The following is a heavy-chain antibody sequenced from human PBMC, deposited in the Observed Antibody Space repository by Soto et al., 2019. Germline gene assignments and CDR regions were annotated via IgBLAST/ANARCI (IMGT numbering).Heavy chain of an antibody. CDR1: GGSISSGGYY. Sequence: QVQLQESGPGLVKPSQTLSLTCTVSGGSISSGGYYWSWIRQHPGKVLEWIGYIYYSGSTYYNPSLKSRVTISVDTSKNQFSLKLSSVTAADTAVYYCARDRNVLMKTGLMGDVGTDIWGQGTMVTVSS. D-gene: IGHD2-8*01. V-gene: IGHV4-31*03. J-gene: IGHJ3*02. CDR2: IYYSGST. CDR3: ARDRNVLMKTGLMGDVGTDI.